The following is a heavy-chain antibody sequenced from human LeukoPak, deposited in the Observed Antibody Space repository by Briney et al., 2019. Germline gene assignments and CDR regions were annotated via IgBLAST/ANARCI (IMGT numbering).Heavy chain of an antibody. CDR2: ISYDGSSQ. J-gene: IGHJ4*02. D-gene: IGHD3-22*01. V-gene: IGHV3-30*18. CDR1: GFTFSSYG. Sequence: QPGGSLRLSCAASGFTFSSYGMHWVRQAPGKGLEWVAAISYDGSSQYYADSVKGRFTISRDNSKNTLYLQMNSLRAEDTAVYYCAKDNYYDTSAFVDYWGQGTLVTVSS. CDR3: AKDNYYDTSAFVDY.